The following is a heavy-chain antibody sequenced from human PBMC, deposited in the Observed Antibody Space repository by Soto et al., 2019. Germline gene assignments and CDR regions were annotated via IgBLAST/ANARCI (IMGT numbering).Heavy chain of an antibody. CDR2: ISGSGGST. D-gene: IGHD3-3*01. CDR1: GFTFSSYA. V-gene: IGHV3-23*01. Sequence: PGGSLRLSCAASGFTFSSYAMTWVRQVPGKGLEWVSGISGSGGSTYYADSVKGRFTSSRDTSKNTLYLQMNSLRAEDTAVYYCAKFDYDSWSGYYVSAFDIWGQGTMVTVSS. J-gene: IGHJ3*02. CDR3: AKFDYDSWSGYYVSAFDI.